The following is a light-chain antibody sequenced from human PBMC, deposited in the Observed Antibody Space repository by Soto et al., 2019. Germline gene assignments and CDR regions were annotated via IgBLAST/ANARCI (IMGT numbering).Light chain of an antibody. CDR2: CAS. CDR1: QSVSSN. Sequence: EIVMKQSPATLSVSPGERATLPCRASQSVSSNLAWYQQKPGQAPRLLIYCASTRATGIPARFSGSGSGTEFTLTISSLQSADFAVYYCQQYNNWPPYTFGQGTKLEIK. CDR3: QQYNNWPPYT. J-gene: IGKJ2*01. V-gene: IGKV3-15*01.